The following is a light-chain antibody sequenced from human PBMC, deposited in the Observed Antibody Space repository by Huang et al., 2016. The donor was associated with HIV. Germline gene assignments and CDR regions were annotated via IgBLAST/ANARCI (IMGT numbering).Light chain of an antibody. CDR1: QSVSNN. CDR2: GAS. CDR3: QQYSDWPLWT. V-gene: IGKV3-15*01. Sequence: IVMTQSPATLSVSPGERATLSCRASQSVSNNLAWEQQKLGQAPRLLIYGASTRATGIPARLRGSGSGTDFTLTSSSLRSEDCAVYYCQQYSDWPLWTFGEGSKVEIK. J-gene: IGKJ1*01.